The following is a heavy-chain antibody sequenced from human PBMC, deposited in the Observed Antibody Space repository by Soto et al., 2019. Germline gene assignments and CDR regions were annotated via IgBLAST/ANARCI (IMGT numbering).Heavy chain of an antibody. D-gene: IGHD1-26*01. CDR2: IIPILGIT. CDR3: ARTTQELPLDY. Sequence: QVQLVQSGAEVKKPGSSVKVSCKASGGTFSSYTISWVRQAPGQGLEWMGRIIPILGITNYAQKFQGRVTITADKSTSTAYMELSSLRSEDTAVYYCARTTQELPLDYWGQGTLVTVSS. V-gene: IGHV1-69*02. J-gene: IGHJ4*02. CDR1: GGTFSSYT.